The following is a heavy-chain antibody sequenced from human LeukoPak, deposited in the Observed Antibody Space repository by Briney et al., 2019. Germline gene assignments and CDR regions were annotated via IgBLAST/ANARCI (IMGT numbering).Heavy chain of an antibody. V-gene: IGHV4-31*03. CDR2: IYYSGST. CDR3: ARFYDGTGLPRIDY. J-gene: IGHJ4*02. Sequence: SQTLSLTCTVSGGSISSGGYYWSWIRQHPGKGLEWIGYIYYSGSTYYNPSLKSRVTISVDTSKNQFSLKLSSVTAADTAVYYCARFYDGTGLPRIDYWGQGTLVTVSS. CDR1: GGSISSGGYY. D-gene: IGHD3-22*01.